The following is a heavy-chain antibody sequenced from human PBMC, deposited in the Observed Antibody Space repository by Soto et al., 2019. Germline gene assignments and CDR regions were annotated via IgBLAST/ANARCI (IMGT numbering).Heavy chain of an antibody. Sequence: ASVKVSCKASGGTSSSYAISGVRQAPGQGLEWMGGIIPDFGTGIYAQKFQGRVTITADKSTNPAYMELSSLRSEDTAVYFCARVGATGGYTYGLDYWGQGTLVTVSS. CDR3: ARVGATGGYTYGLDY. D-gene: IGHD5-18*01. CDR1: GGTSSSYA. CDR2: IIPDFGTG. V-gene: IGHV1-69*06. J-gene: IGHJ4*02.